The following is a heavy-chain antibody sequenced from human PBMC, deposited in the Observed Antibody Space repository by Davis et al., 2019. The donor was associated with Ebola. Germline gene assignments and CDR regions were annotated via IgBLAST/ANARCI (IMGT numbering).Heavy chain of an antibody. CDR3: ARDGSVAAIELDY. V-gene: IGHV1-18*01. CDR2: LFAYNGNS. Sequence: ASVKVSCKASGYTFNLYGISWVRQAPGQALHWFCXLFAYNGNSNYAQRFQDRVTMTTDTSTNTAYMEVRGLRSDDTAVYYCARDGSVAAIELDYWGQGTLVTVSS. D-gene: IGHD2-2*02. J-gene: IGHJ4*02. CDR1: GYTFNLYG.